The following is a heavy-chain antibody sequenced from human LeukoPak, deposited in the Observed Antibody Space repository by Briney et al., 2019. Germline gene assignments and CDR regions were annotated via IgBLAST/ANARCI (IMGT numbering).Heavy chain of an antibody. D-gene: IGHD6-13*01. J-gene: IGHJ4*02. CDR3: GGVGSPCEYRSSWYLGYFDY. CDR2: ISAYNGNT. Sequence: AAVKVSCKASGYTFTSYGISWVRQAPGQGREWMGWISAYNGNTNYAQKLLGRLTMITETSTGTAYIERRSRRSDDTAVYYCGGVGSPCEYRSSWYLGYFDYWGQGTLVTVSS. CDR1: GYTFTSYG. V-gene: IGHV1-18*01.